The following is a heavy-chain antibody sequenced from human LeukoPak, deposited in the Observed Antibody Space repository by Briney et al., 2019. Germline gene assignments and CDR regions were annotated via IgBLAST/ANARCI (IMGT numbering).Heavy chain of an antibody. Sequence: QPGGSLRLSCAASGFPFSSYGMHWVRQAPGKGLEWVAVISYDGSNKYYADSVKGRFTISRDNSKNTLYLQMNSLRAEDTAVYYCAKDLRLVQLEPRHGFDIWGQGTVVTVSS. V-gene: IGHV3-30*18. D-gene: IGHD1-1*01. J-gene: IGHJ3*02. CDR2: ISYDGSNK. CDR1: GFPFSSYG. CDR3: AKDLRLVQLEPRHGFDI.